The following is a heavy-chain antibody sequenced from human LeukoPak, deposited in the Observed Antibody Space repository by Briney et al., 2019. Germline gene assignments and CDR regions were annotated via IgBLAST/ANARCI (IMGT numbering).Heavy chain of an antibody. CDR1: GFTFYDNA. CDR2: ISSRGTYM. J-gene: IGHJ6*02. Sequence: GGSLRLSCAASGFTFYDNAMHWVRQAPGKGLEWVSSISSRGTYMNYADSVKGRFSISRDNAKNSLHLQMNSLRAEDTAVYYCARDLLVRATPNYYYYYGMDVWGQGTTVTVSS. V-gene: IGHV3-21*01. CDR3: ARDLLVRATPNYYYYYGMDV. D-gene: IGHD1-26*01.